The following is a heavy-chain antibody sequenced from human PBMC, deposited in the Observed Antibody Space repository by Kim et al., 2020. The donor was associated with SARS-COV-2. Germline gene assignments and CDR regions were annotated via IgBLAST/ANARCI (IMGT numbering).Heavy chain of an antibody. D-gene: IGHD6-6*01. CDR2: IYPADSDI. CDR1: GYNFTNYW. CDR3: ARLWRGSKYSSSGGLDG. J-gene: IGHJ6*02. Sequence: GESLKISCEGSGYNFTNYWIGWVRRMPGKGLEWMGIIYPADSDIRYSPSFQGQVTISVDKSITTAYLQWRSLKASDTAVYYCARLWRGSKYSSSGGLDGWGQGTTVSVSS. V-gene: IGHV5-51*01.